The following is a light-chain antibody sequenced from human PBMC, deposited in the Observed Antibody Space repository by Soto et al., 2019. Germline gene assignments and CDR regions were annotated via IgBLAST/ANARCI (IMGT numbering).Light chain of an antibody. CDR1: QSISSSY. CDR3: QLYGGSHMFS. J-gene: IGKJ2*01. Sequence: EIVLTQSPGTLSLSPGEGGTLSCRASQSISSSYLAWYQQKPGQSPRLLIYAASSRATGIPDRFRGSGSGTDFTLTISRLEPEDFAVYYCQLYGGSHMFSFGQGTKLEI. CDR2: AAS. V-gene: IGKV3-20*01.